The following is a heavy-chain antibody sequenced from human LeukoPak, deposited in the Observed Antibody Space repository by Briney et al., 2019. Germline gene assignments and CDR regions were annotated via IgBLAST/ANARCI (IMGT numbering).Heavy chain of an antibody. D-gene: IGHD2-15*01. CDR2: IYHSGST. CDR1: GGSISSSNW. CDR3: ARDRVVVVAAVYSGMDV. J-gene: IGHJ6*02. V-gene: IGHV4-4*02. Sequence: SGTLSLTCAVSGGSISSSNWWSWVRQPPGKGLEWIGEIYHSGSTNYNPSLKSRVTISVDKSKNQFSLKQSSVTAADTAVYYCARDRVVVVAAVYSGMDVWGQGTTVTVSS.